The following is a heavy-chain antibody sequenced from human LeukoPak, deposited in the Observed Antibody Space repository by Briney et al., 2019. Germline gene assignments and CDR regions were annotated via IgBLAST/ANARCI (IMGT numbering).Heavy chain of an antibody. CDR1: GYDFIAYG. V-gene: IGHV1-18*01. D-gene: IGHD2-2*02. CDR3: ARVDCSSTSCYTRLWNFDY. Sequence: EASVKVSCKASGYDFIAYGFSWIRQAPGQGLEWMGWVSGDNDNRNYIKRFQGRVTMTTDTSTRTSYLELRSLRSDDTAIYYCARVDCSSTSCYTRLWNFDYWGQGTLVTVSS. CDR2: VSGDNDNR. J-gene: IGHJ4*02.